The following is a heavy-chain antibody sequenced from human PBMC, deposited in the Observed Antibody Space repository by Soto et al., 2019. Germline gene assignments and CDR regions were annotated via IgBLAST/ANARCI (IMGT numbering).Heavy chain of an antibody. CDR3: ARTHPYEGPGNWFDP. V-gene: IGHV1-18*01. J-gene: IGHJ5*02. Sequence: ASVKVSCKASGYTFTSYGISWVRQAPGQVLEWMVCIIAYNGNTNYAQKLQGRVTMTTDTSTSTAYMELRSLRSDDTAVYYCARTHPYEGPGNWFDPWGQGTLVTVSS. D-gene: IGHD2-8*01. CDR2: IIAYNGNT. CDR1: GYTFTSYG.